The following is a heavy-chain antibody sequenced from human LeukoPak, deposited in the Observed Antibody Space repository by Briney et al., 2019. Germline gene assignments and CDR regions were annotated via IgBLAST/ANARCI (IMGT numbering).Heavy chain of an antibody. CDR2: INHSGST. J-gene: IGHJ4*02. V-gene: IGHV4-34*01. Sequence: SETLSLTCAVYGGSFSGYYWSWIRQPPGEGLEWIGEINHSGSTNYNPSLKSRVTISVDTSKNQFSLKLSSVTAADTAVYYCARQGDGYNYPNYFDYWGQGTLVTVSS. D-gene: IGHD5-24*01. CDR1: GGSFSGYY. CDR3: ARQGDGYNYPNYFDY.